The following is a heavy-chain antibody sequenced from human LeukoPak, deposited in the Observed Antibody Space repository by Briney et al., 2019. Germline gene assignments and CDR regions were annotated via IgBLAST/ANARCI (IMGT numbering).Heavy chain of an antibody. Sequence: PGGSLRLSCAAAGFSFSSYTMNWVRQAPGKGLEWVSIISSSSSYIYYADSVKGRFTISRDNAKNAMYLQMNSLRVEDTAVYYCARDGRCGGDCDASWGQGTLVTVSS. CDR1: GFSFSSYT. D-gene: IGHD2-21*02. CDR2: ISSSSSYI. J-gene: IGHJ4*02. CDR3: ARDGRCGGDCDAS. V-gene: IGHV3-21*01.